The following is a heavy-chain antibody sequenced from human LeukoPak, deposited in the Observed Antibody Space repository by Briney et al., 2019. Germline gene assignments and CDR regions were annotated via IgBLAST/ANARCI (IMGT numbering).Heavy chain of an antibody. CDR2: MNPNSGNT. D-gene: IGHD3-3*01. V-gene: IGHV1-8*03. J-gene: IGHJ5*02. CDR3: ARDSVLRFLEWSPGWFDP. Sequence: ASVKVSCKASGYTFTSYDINWVRQATGQGLEWMGWMNPNSGNTGYAQKFQGRVTITRNTSISTAYMELSRLRSDDTAVYYCARDSVLRFLEWSPGWFDPWGQGTLVTVSS. CDR1: GYTFTSYD.